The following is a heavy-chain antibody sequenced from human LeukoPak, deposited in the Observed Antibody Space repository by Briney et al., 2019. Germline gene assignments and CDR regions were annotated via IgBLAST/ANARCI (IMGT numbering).Heavy chain of an antibody. D-gene: IGHD2-15*01. J-gene: IGHJ4*02. CDR2: ISWNSGSI. Sequence: GGSLRLSCAASGFTFDDYAMHWVRQAPGKGLEWVSGISWNSGSIGYADSVKGRFTISRDNAKNSLYLQMNSLRAEDTALYYCAKDPRLGYCSGGSCYPAYFDYWGQGTLVTVSS. V-gene: IGHV3-9*01. CDR1: GFTFDDYA. CDR3: AKDPRLGYCSGGSCYPAYFDY.